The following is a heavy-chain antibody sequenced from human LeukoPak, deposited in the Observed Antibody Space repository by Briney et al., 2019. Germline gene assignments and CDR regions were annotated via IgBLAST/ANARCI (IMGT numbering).Heavy chain of an antibody. CDR1: GFIFSNYG. CDR2: IRHDGSNK. Sequence: GGSLRLSCTTSGFIFSNYGMHWVRQAPGKGLEWVAFIRHDGSNKYYADSVKGRFTISRDNSKNTLYLQMNSLRAEDTAVYYCAREYVDIVATMGAFDIWGQGTMVTVSS. CDR3: AREYVDIVATMGAFDI. J-gene: IGHJ3*02. V-gene: IGHV3-30*02. D-gene: IGHD5-12*01.